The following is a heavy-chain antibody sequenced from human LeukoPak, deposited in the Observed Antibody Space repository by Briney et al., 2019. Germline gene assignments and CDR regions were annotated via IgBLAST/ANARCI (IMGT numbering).Heavy chain of an antibody. CDR1: EFTFSSYW. Sequence: GGSLRLSCAASEFTFSSYWMHWVRQAPGKGLVWVSRISSDGSSTSYADSVKGRFTISRDNAKNTLYLQMNSLRAEDTAVYYCAREDHYYDYWNGYFPVFDYWGQGTLVTVSS. D-gene: IGHD3-3*01. CDR3: AREDHYYDYWNGYFPVFDY. CDR2: ISSDGSST. J-gene: IGHJ4*02. V-gene: IGHV3-74*01.